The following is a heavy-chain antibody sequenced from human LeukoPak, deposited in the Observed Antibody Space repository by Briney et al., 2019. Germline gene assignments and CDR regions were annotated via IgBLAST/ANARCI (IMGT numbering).Heavy chain of an antibody. Sequence: GGSLRLSCAASGFTFSSYAMSWVRQAPGKGLERVPAISGSGGSTYYADSVKGRFTISRDNSKNTLYLQMNSLRAEDTAVYYCAKDKGRYCSSTSCYMGYMDVWGKGTTVTVSS. V-gene: IGHV3-23*01. CDR3: AKDKGRYCSSTSCYMGYMDV. D-gene: IGHD2-2*02. CDR2: ISGSGGST. J-gene: IGHJ6*03. CDR1: GFTFSSYA.